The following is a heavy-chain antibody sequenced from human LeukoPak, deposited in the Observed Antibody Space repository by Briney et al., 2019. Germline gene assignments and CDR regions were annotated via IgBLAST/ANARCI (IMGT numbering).Heavy chain of an antibody. J-gene: IGHJ6*03. Sequence: GGSLRLSCAASGFTVSSNYMSWVRQAPGKGLEWVSVIYSGGSTYYADSVKGRFTISRDNSKNTLYLQMNSLRAEDTAVDYCARGPSGFGYYYYMDVWGKGTTVTVSS. D-gene: IGHD3-3*01. V-gene: IGHV3-66*02. CDR2: IYSGGST. CDR3: ARGPSGFGYYYYMDV. CDR1: GFTVSSNY.